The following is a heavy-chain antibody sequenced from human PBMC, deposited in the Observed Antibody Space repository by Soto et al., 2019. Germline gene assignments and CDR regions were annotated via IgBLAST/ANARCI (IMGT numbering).Heavy chain of an antibody. V-gene: IGHV4-31*03. CDR2: IYYSGST. Sequence: QVQLQESGPGLVKPSQTLSLTCTVSVASISSGGYYWSWIRQHPGEGLEWIGYIYYSGSTSYNPSLKSRVTISVDTSQNQFSLKLSSVTAADTAAYYCARESKYDPSSYPPWFAPWGQGTLVTVSS. J-gene: IGHJ5*02. CDR1: VASISSGGYY. CDR3: ARESKYDPSSYPPWFAP. D-gene: IGHD2-15*01.